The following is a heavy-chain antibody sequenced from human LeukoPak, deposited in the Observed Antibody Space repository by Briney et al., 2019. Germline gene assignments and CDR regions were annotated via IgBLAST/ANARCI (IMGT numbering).Heavy chain of an antibody. V-gene: IGHV4-34*01. CDR1: GGSFSGYH. Sequence: SETLSLTCGVYGGSFSGYHWTWIRLRPGKGLEWIGDINHSGSTHYNPSLKSRVTISVDTSNNQFSLKLHSVTAADTAVYYCARGFPSSSRWFDPGAREPWSPSPQ. D-gene: IGHD6-6*01. CDR2: INHSGST. J-gene: IGHJ5*02. CDR3: ARGFPSSSRWFDP.